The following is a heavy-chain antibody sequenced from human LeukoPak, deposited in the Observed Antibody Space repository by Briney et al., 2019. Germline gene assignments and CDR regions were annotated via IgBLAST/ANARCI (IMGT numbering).Heavy chain of an antibody. Sequence: SETLSLTCTVSGGSSSSYYWSWIRQPPGKGLEGSGYIYYSGSTNYNPSLKSRVTISVDTSKTQFSLKLSSVTAAATAVYYCSRGGGSDSSPRINAFDIWGQGTMLTVSS. D-gene: IGHD3-22*01. J-gene: IGHJ3*02. CDR3: SRGGGSDSSPRINAFDI. CDR1: GGSSSSYY. CDR2: IYYSGST. V-gene: IGHV4-59*01.